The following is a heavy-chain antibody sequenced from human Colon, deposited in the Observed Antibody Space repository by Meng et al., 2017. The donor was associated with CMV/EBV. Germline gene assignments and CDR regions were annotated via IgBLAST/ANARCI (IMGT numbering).Heavy chain of an antibody. D-gene: IGHD6-13*01. Sequence: GESLKISCAASGFVFSGYSLNWVRQAPGKGLEWVANIKQDGSENYYVDSVKGRFTISRDNAKNSLYLQMNSLRAEDTAVYFCARLGAASGRYWFDPWGQGTLVTVSS. CDR2: IKQDGSEN. J-gene: IGHJ5*02. CDR1: GFVFSGYS. CDR3: ARLGAASGRYWFDP. V-gene: IGHV3-7*01.